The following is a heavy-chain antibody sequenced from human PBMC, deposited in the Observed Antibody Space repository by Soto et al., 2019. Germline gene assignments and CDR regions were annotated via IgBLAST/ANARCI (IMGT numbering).Heavy chain of an antibody. D-gene: IGHD6-13*01. CDR3: AKDQLARGGIAAAGYDY. Sequence: EVQLLESGGGLVQPGGSLSLPCEASGFTFSSYALSWARQAPGKGLEWVSAISGSGGSTYYADSVKGRFTISRDNSKNTLYLQMNSLRAEDTAVYYCAKDQLARGGIAAAGYDYWGQGTLVTVSS. CDR1: GFTFSSYA. CDR2: ISGSGGST. V-gene: IGHV3-23*01. J-gene: IGHJ4*02.